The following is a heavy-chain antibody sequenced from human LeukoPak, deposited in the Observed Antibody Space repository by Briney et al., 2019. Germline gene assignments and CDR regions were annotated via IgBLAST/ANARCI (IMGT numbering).Heavy chain of an antibody. CDR3: ARPFSSTAMVDY. D-gene: IGHD5-18*01. CDR1: GGSISSSSYY. CDR2: IYYSGST. Sequence: SETLSLTCTVSGGSISSSSYYWGWIRQPPGKGLEWIGSIYYSGSTYYNPSLKSRVTISVDTSKNQFSLKLSSVTAADTAVYYCARPFSSTAMVDYWGQGTLVTVSS. V-gene: IGHV4-39*01. J-gene: IGHJ4*02.